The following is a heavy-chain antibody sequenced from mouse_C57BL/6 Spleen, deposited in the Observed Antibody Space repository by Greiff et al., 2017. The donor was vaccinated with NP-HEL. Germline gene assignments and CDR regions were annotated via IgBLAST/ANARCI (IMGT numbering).Heavy chain of an antibody. J-gene: IGHJ1*03. Sequence: VQLQQPGAELVKPGASVKLSCKASGYTFTSYWMQWVKQRPGQGLEWIGEIDPSDSYTNYNQKFKGKATLTVDTSSSTAYMQLSSLTSEDSAVYYCARRTRGWYFDVWGTGTTVTVSS. CDR3: ARRTRGWYFDV. CDR1: GYTFTSYW. V-gene: IGHV1-50*01. CDR2: IDPSDSYT.